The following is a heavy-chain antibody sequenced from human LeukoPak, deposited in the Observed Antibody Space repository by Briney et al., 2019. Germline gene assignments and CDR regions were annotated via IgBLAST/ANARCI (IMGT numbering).Heavy chain of an antibody. Sequence: GASVKVSCKASGGTFSSYAISWVRQAPGQGLEWMGGIIPIFGTANYAQKFQGRVTITTDESTSTAYMELSGLRSEDTAVYYCASEGLPTHGAFDIWGQGTMVTVSS. D-gene: IGHD5-18*01. V-gene: IGHV1-69*05. CDR1: GGTFSSYA. CDR3: ASEGLPTHGAFDI. J-gene: IGHJ3*02. CDR2: IIPIFGTA.